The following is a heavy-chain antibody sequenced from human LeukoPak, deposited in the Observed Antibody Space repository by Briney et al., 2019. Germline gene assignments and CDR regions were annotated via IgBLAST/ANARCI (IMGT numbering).Heavy chain of an antibody. V-gene: IGHV4-59*12. Sequence: SETLSLTCTVSGGSISSYYWSWIRQPPGKGLEWIGSIYYSGSTYYNPSLKSRVTISVDTSKNQFSLKLSSVTAADTAVYYCARADYYDSSGYINPLFDYWGQGTLVTVSS. J-gene: IGHJ4*02. D-gene: IGHD3-22*01. CDR3: ARADYYDSSGYINPLFDY. CDR1: GGSISSYY. CDR2: IYYSGST.